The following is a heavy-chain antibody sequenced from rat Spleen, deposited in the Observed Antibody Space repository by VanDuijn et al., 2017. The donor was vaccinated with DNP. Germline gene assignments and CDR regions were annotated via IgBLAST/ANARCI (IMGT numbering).Heavy chain of an antibody. Sequence: EVQLVESGGGLVQSGRSLKVSCAASGFTFSDYNMAWVRQAPKKGLEWVATITYDGSRTYYRDSVKGRFTISRDKAKSTLYLQMDSLRSEDTATYYCTTFEGRNAWGQGTSVTVSS. D-gene: IGHD1-11*01. CDR3: TTFEGRNA. J-gene: IGHJ4*01. V-gene: IGHV5S10*01. CDR2: ITYDGSRT. CDR1: GFTFSDYN.